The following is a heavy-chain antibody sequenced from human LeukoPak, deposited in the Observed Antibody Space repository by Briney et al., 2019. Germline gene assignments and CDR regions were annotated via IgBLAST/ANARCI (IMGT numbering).Heavy chain of an antibody. D-gene: IGHD4-23*01. V-gene: IGHV3-20*04. CDR1: GFTFDDYG. CDR2: INWNGGST. Sequence: GGSLRLSCAASGFTFDDYGMNWVRQAPGKGLEWVSGINWNGGSTVYADSVKGRFTISRENAKNSLYLQMNSLRAGDTAVYYCARVPPSGGGDAFDIWGQGTVVTVSS. CDR3: ARVPPSGGGDAFDI. J-gene: IGHJ3*02.